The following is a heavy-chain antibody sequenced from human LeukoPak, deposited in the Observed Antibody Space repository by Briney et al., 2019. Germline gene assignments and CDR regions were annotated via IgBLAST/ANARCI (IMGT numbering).Heavy chain of an antibody. J-gene: IGHJ2*01. D-gene: IGHD3-9*01. V-gene: IGHV1-69*02. CDR1: GGTFSSYT. CDR2: IIPILGIA. Sequence: ASVKVSCKASGGTFSSYTISWVRQAPGQGLEWMGRIIPILGIANYAQKLQGRVTMTTDTSTSTAYMELRSLRSDDTAVYYCARVHYDILTGNWYFDLWGRGTLVTVSS. CDR3: ARVHYDILTGNWYFDL.